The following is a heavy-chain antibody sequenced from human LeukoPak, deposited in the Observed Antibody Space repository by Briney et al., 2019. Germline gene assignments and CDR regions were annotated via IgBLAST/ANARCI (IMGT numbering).Heavy chain of an antibody. CDR3: AVVPAARGVHYFDY. CDR1: GYTFTSNY. D-gene: IGHD2-2*01. Sequence: ASVKVSCKAFGYTFTSNYMHWVRQAPGQGPEWMGWISAYNGNTNYAQKLQGRVTMTTDTSTSTAYMELRSLRSDDTAVYYCAVVPAARGVHYFDYWGQGTLVTVSS. J-gene: IGHJ4*02. CDR2: ISAYNGNT. V-gene: IGHV1-18*04.